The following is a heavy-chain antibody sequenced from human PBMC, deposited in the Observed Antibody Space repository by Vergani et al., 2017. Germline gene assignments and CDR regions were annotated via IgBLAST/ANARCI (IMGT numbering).Heavy chain of an antibody. Sequence: QVQLQESGPGLVKPSQTLSLTCTVSGGSISSGSYYWSWIRQPAGKGLEWIGRIYTSGRTNYNPSLKSRVTISVDTSKNQFSLKLSSVTAADTAVYYCARDQRELPYNLFDRWGQGTLVTVSS. D-gene: IGHD1-26*01. J-gene: IGHJ5*02. V-gene: IGHV4-61*02. CDR3: ARDQRELPYNLFDR. CDR1: GGSISSGSYY. CDR2: IYTSGRT.